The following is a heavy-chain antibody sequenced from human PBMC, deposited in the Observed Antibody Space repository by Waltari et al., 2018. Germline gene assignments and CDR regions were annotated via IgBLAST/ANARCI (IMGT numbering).Heavy chain of an antibody. V-gene: IGHV4-39*07. D-gene: IGHD6-13*01. CDR3: ARDGKTVAAAGPHPFDY. J-gene: IGHJ4*02. Sequence: QLQLQESGPGLVKPSETLSLTCTVSGGSISSSSYYWGWIRQPPGKGLEWIGSIYYSGSTYDNPPRKSRVTISVDTSKNQVSLKLSSVTAADTAVYYCARDGKTVAAAGPHPFDYWGQGTLVTVSS. CDR2: IYYSGST. CDR1: GGSISSSSYY.